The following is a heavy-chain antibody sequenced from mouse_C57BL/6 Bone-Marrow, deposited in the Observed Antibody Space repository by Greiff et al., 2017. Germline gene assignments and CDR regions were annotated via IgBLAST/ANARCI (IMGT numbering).Heavy chain of an antibody. Sequence: VHLVESGGGLVKPGGSLKLSCAASGFTFSSYAMSWVRQTPEKRLEWVATISDGGSYTYYPDNVKGRFTISRDNAKNNLYLQMSHLKSEDTAMYYCAREGLLREGFAYWGQGTLVTVSA. CDR1: GFTFSSYA. CDR3: AREGLLREGFAY. CDR2: ISDGGSYT. D-gene: IGHD1-1*01. V-gene: IGHV5-4*01. J-gene: IGHJ3*01.